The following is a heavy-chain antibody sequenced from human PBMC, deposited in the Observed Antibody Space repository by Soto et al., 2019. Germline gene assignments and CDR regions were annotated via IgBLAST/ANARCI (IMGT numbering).Heavy chain of an antibody. D-gene: IGHD6-19*01. CDR2: IYYSGST. J-gene: IGHJ4*02. Sequence: SEALSLTCTVSGGSISSYYWSWIRQPPGKGLEWIGYIYYSGSTNYNPSLKSRVTISVDTSKNQFSLKLSSVTAADTAVYYCAGLVAVAGTLVTPSFDDWGQGTPFTVPS. V-gene: IGHV4-59*08. CDR1: GGSISSYY. CDR3: AGLVAVAGTLVTPSFDD.